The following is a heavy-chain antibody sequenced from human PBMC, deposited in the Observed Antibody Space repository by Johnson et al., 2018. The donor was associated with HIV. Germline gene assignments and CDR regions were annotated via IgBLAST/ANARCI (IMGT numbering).Heavy chain of an antibody. Sequence: VQLVESGGGLVQPGRSLRLSCVVSGFTFDDYAMHWVRQVPGKGLEWVSAISGSGGSTYHADSVKGRFTISRDNSKNTLYLQMNSLRAEDTAVYYCAKASDGTWQHAFDIWGQGTMVTVSS. D-gene: IGHD2-21*02. CDR1: GFTFDDYA. V-gene: IGHV3-23*04. CDR3: AKASDGTWQHAFDI. J-gene: IGHJ3*02. CDR2: ISGSGGST.